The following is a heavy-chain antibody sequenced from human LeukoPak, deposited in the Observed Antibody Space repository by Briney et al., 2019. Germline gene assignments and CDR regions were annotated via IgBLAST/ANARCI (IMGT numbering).Heavy chain of an antibody. J-gene: IGHJ4*02. D-gene: IGHD6-19*01. CDR2: ISAYNGNT. Sequence: ASVKVSCKASGYTFTGYYLHWVRQAPGQGLEWMGWISAYNGNTNYAQKLQGRVTMTTDTSTSTAYMELRSLRSDDTAVYYCARDPSVAVAGYFDYWGQGTLVTVSS. V-gene: IGHV1-18*04. CDR3: ARDPSVAVAGYFDY. CDR1: GYTFTGYY.